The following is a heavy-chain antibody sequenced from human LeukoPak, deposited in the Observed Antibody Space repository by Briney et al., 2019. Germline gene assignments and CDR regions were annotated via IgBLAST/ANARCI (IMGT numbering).Heavy chain of an antibody. D-gene: IGHD4-17*01. Sequence: GGSLRLSCAASGFTFSSYAMHWVRQAPGKGLEWVAVISYDGSNKYYADSVKGRFTISRDNSKNTLYLQMNSLRAEDTAVYYCASSGRDYASYYYMDVWGKGTTVTVSS. J-gene: IGHJ6*03. CDR3: ASSGRDYASYYYMDV. CDR2: ISYDGSNK. V-gene: IGHV3-30*04. CDR1: GFTFSSYA.